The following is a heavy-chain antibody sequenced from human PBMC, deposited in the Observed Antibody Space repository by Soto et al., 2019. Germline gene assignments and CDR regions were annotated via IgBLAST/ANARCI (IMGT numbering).Heavy chain of an antibody. Sequence: SETLSLTCTVSGGSISSYYWSWIRQPPGKGLEWIGYIYYSGSTNYNPSLKSRVTISVDTSKNQFSLKLSSVTAADTAVYYCARSALTGYYKCWFDPWGQGTLVTVSS. CDR2: IYYSGST. D-gene: IGHD3-9*01. CDR3: ARSALTGYYKCWFDP. CDR1: GGSISSYY. V-gene: IGHV4-59*08. J-gene: IGHJ5*02.